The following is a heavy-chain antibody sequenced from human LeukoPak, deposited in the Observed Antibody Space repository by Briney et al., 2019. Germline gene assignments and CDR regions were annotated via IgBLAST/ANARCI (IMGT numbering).Heavy chain of an antibody. Sequence: PGGSLRLSCAASGFTFSNAWMSWVRQAPGKGLEWVGRIKSETDGGTTDYAAPVKGRFTISRDDSKNTLYLQMNSLKTEDTAVYYCTTGGYNWNDRYYWGQGTLVTVSS. CDR1: GFTFSNAW. V-gene: IGHV3-15*01. J-gene: IGHJ4*02. CDR2: IKSETDGGTT. CDR3: TTGGYNWNDRYY. D-gene: IGHD1-20*01.